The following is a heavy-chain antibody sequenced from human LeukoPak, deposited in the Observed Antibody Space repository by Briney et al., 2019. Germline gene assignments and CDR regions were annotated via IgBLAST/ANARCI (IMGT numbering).Heavy chain of an antibody. CDR1: GGSISSYY. J-gene: IGHJ6*03. D-gene: IGHD4-23*01. V-gene: IGHV4-59*12. Sequence: SETLSLTCTVSGGSISSYYWSWIRQPPGKGLEWIGSIYYSGSTYYNPSLKSRVTISVDTSKNQFSLKLSSVTAADTAVYYCAREVADYGGYYYYHYMDVWGKGTTVTISS. CDR3: AREVADYGGYYYYHYMDV. CDR2: IYYSGST.